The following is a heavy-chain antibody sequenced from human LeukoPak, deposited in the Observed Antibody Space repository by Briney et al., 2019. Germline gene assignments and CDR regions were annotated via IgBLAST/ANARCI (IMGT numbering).Heavy chain of an antibody. D-gene: IGHD2-21*02. CDR1: GGSISSGDYY. Sequence: PSETLSLTCTVSGGSISSGDYYWSWIRQPPGKGLEWIGYIYYSGSTYYNPSLKSRVTISVDTSKNQFSLKLSSVTAADTAVYYCARVKRAYCGGDCYGPDYWGQGTLVTVSS. J-gene: IGHJ4*02. V-gene: IGHV4-30-4*01. CDR2: IYYSGST. CDR3: ARVKRAYCGGDCYGPDY.